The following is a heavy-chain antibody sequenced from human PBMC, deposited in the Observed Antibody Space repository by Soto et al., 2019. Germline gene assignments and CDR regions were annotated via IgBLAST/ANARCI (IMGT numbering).Heavy chain of an antibody. CDR2: ISYDGRNK. CDR3: AREIERLLGY. D-gene: IGHD3-3*01. V-gene: IGHV3-30*04. Sequence: QVQLVESGGGVVQPGRSLRLSCAASGFTFSSYAMHWVRQAPGKGLEWVAVISYDGRNKYYEDSVNGRFTISRDNSKNTLYLQMNSLRAEDTGVYYCAREIERLLGYWGQGTLVTVS. J-gene: IGHJ4*02. CDR1: GFTFSSYA.